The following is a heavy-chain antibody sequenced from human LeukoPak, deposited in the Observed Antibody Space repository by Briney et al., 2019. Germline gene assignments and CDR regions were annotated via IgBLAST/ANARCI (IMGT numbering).Heavy chain of an antibody. J-gene: IGHJ4*02. CDR1: GYTFTGYY. Sequence: GASVKVSCKASGYTFTGYYMHWVRQAPGQGLEWMGWINPNSGGTNYAQKFQGRVTMTRDTSISTAHMELSRLRSDGTAVYYCARRGGRSDCSSTSCYVYWGQGTLVTVSS. D-gene: IGHD2-2*01. CDR2: INPNSGGT. CDR3: ARRGGRSDCSSTSCYVY. V-gene: IGHV1-2*02.